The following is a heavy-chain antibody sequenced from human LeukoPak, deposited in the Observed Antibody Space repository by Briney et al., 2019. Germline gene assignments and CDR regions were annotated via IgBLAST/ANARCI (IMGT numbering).Heavy chain of an antibody. CDR2: IYHSGST. V-gene: IGHV4-38-2*01. J-gene: IGHJ2*01. Sequence: PSETLSLTCAVSGFSFSSDFYWGGVRPSPGKGLEWIGTIYHSGSTFYNPSLKSRVTILADKSKNEVFLKVNSVTAADTAVYYCARVIGDYVIGWYFDLWGQGTLVTVSS. CDR3: ARVIGDYVIGWYFDL. D-gene: IGHD3-10*02. CDR1: GFSFSSDFY.